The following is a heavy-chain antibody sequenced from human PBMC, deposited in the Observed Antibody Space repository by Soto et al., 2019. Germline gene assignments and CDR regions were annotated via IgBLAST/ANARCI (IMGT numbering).Heavy chain of an antibody. CDR3: ATKGSSRFY. V-gene: IGHV4-4*02. Sequence: QVQLQESGPGLVKPSGTLSLTCVVSGVSISSHEWWTWVRQPPGKGLEWIGESHESGNTNYNSSLGSRVTLSVDKSKNQFSLKLSSVTVADTALYYCATKGSSRFYWSQGTLVTVSS. D-gene: IGHD6-13*01. CDR1: GVSISSHEW. J-gene: IGHJ4*02. CDR2: SHESGNT.